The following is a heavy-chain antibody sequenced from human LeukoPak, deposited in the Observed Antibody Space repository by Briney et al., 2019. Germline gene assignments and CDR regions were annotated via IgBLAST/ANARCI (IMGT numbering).Heavy chain of an antibody. D-gene: IGHD3-22*01. CDR2: ISGRGGGT. CDR3: AKRGVVIRVILVGFHKEAYYFDS. V-gene: IGHV3-23*01. Sequence: GGSLRLSCAVSGITLSNYAMSWVRQAPGKGLEWVAGISGRGGGTHYADSVKGRFTISRDNPKNTLYLQMNNLRAGDTVVYFCAKRGVVIRVILVGFHKEAYYFDSWGQGALVTVSS. CDR1: GITLSNYA. J-gene: IGHJ4*02.